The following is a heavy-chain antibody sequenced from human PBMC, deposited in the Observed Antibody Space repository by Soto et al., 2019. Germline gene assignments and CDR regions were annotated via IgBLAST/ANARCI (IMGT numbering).Heavy chain of an antibody. D-gene: IGHD3-22*01. CDR1: GGTFSSYA. CDR2: IIPIFGTA. Sequence: SVKVSCKASGGTFSSYAISWVRQAPGQGLEWMGGIIPIFGTANYAQKFQGRVTITADESTSTAYMELSSLRSEDTAVYYCAGYYYDSSGYSHLGAFDIWGQGTMVTVSS. V-gene: IGHV1-69*13. J-gene: IGHJ3*02. CDR3: AGYYYDSSGYSHLGAFDI.